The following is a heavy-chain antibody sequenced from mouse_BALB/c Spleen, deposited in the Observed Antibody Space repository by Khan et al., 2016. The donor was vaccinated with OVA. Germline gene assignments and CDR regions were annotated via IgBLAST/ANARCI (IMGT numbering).Heavy chain of an antibody. CDR3: VKGRAERGDDGWFAY. CDR1: GYTFTSYT. D-gene: IGHD6-1*01. CDR2: IYPSNGYT. Sequence: QVQLQQSGAELARPGASVKMSCKASGYTFTSYTIHWIKKRPGQGLEWIGYIYPSNGYTNYNQKFKDKATLTTDKSSITAYLQLSSLTSDDSAVYDGVKGRAERGDDGWFAYWGQGTLVTVSA. J-gene: IGHJ3*01. V-gene: IGHV1-4*01.